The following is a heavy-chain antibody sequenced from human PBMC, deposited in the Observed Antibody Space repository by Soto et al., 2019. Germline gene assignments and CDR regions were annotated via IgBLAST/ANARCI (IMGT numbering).Heavy chain of an antibody. D-gene: IGHD6-6*01. Sequence: PGGSLRLSCAASGFTFSSYGMHWVRQAPGKGLEWVAVISYDGSNKYYADSVKGRFTISRDNSKNTLYLQMNSLRAEDTAVYYCAKQRIAARRAIDTWGQGTLVTVSS. CDR1: GFTFSSYG. J-gene: IGHJ5*02. CDR3: AKQRIAARRAIDT. V-gene: IGHV3-30*18. CDR2: ISYDGSNK.